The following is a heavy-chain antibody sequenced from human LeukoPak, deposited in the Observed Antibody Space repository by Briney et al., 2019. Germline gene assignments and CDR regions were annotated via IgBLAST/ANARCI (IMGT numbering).Heavy chain of an antibody. CDR2: INPSGGST. D-gene: IGHD2-21*02. Sequence: ASVKVSCKASGYTFTSYYMHWVRQAPGQGLEWMGIINPSGGSTSYAQKFQGRVTMTRDMSTSTVYMELSSLRAEDTAVYYCAVTADSDAFDIWGQGTMVTVSS. V-gene: IGHV1-46*01. J-gene: IGHJ3*02. CDR1: GYTFTSYY. CDR3: AVTADSDAFDI.